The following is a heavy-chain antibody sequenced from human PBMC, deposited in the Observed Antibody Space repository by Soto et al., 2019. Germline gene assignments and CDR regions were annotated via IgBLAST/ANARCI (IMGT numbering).Heavy chain of an antibody. Sequence: QVQLVESGGGVVQPGRSLRLSCAASGFTFSSYAMHWVRQAPGKGLEWVAVISFDGSNKYYADSVKGRFTISRDNSKNTLYRKKNSLRAEETAVYYCARDLSMSGYYTSAFDMWGHGAMVTVSS. CDR3: ARDLSMSGYYTSAFDM. J-gene: IGHJ3*02. CDR2: ISFDGSNK. D-gene: IGHD3-3*01. V-gene: IGHV3-30-3*01. CDR1: GFTFSSYA.